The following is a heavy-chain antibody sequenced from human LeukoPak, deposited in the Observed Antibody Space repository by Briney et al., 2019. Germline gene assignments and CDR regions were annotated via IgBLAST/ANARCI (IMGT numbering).Heavy chain of an antibody. CDR3: ARIEIAAAGTSDY. D-gene: IGHD6-13*01. J-gene: IGHJ4*02. V-gene: IGHV1-69*13. Sequence: ASVKVSCKASGYTFTSYDINWVRQATGQGLEWMGGIIPIFGTANYAQKFQGRVTITADESTSTAYMELSSLRSEDTAVYYCARIEIAAAGTSDYWGQGTLVTVSS. CDR2: IIPIFGTA. CDR1: GYTFTSYD.